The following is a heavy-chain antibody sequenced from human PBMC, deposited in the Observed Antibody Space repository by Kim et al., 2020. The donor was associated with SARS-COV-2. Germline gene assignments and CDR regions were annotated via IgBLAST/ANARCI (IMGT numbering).Heavy chain of an antibody. J-gene: IGHJ4*02. CDR2: T. Sequence: TNYAQKFQGRVTMTRDTSISTAYMELSRLRSDDTAVYYCAKEYSSGWYSYWGQGTLVTVSS. CDR3: AKEYSSGWYSY. D-gene: IGHD6-19*01. V-gene: IGHV1-2*02.